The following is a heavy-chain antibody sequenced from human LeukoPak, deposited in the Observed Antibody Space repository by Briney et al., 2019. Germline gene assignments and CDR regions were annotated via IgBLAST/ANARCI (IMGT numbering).Heavy chain of an antibody. Sequence: ASVKVSCKASGYTFTGYYMHWVRQAPGQGLEWMGWINPNSGGTNYAQKFQGRVTMTRDTSISTAYMELSSLRSEDTAVYYCARGGVLWFGELLDYWGQGTLVTVSS. CDR3: ARGGVLWFGELLDY. J-gene: IGHJ4*02. V-gene: IGHV1-2*02. D-gene: IGHD3-10*01. CDR2: INPNSGGT. CDR1: GYTFTGYY.